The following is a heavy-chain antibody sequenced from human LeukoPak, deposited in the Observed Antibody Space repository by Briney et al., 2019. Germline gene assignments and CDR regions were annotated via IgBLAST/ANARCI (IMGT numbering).Heavy chain of an antibody. J-gene: IGHJ6*03. D-gene: IGHD2-2*01. CDR2: INPNSGGT. CDR3: ARVGEDIVVVPAAFYRSYYYYMDV. Sequence: ASVKVSCKASGYTFTGYYMHWVRQAPGQGLEWMGWINPNSGGTNYAQKFHGRVTMTRDTSISTAYMELSRLRSDDTAVYYCARVGEDIVVVPAAFYRSYYYYMDVWGKGTTVTVSS. V-gene: IGHV1-2*02. CDR1: GYTFTGYY.